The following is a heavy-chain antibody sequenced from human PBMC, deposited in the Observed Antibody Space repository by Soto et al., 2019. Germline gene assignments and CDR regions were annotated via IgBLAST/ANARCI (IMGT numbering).Heavy chain of an antibody. CDR1: GGTFSSYA. J-gene: IGHJ6*02. CDR3: AGSRRYCSSTSCYGNYYYGMDV. CDR2: IIPIFGTA. V-gene: IGHV1-69*13. D-gene: IGHD2-2*01. Sequence: SVKVSCKASGGTFSSYAISWVRQAPGQGLEWMGGIIPIFGTANYAQKFQGRVTITADESTSTAYMELSSLRSEDTAVYYCAGSRRYCSSTSCYGNYYYGMDVWGQGTTVTVSS.